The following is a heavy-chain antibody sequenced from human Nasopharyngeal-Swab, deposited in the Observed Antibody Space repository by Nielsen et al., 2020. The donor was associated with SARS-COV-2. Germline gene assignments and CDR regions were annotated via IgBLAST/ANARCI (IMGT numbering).Heavy chain of an antibody. CDR2: ISSSSISI. J-gene: IGHJ4*02. D-gene: IGHD6-13*01. V-gene: IGHV3-11*01. Sequence: WIRQPPGKGLERISYISSSSISIYYADSVKGRFTISRDNAKNSLYLQMNSLRAEDTAVYYCARARRGIAGTYFDYWGQGTLVTVSS. CDR3: ARARRGIAGTYFDY.